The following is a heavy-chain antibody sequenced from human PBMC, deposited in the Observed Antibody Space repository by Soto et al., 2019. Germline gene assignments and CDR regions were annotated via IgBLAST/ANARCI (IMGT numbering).Heavy chain of an antibody. D-gene: IGHD6-19*01. CDR1: GFTFSSYG. CDR3: ARVQRFKQWLVIYYSYYYMDV. V-gene: IGHV3-33*01. Sequence: GGSLRLSCAASGFTFSSYGMHWVRQAPGKGLEWVAVIWYDGSNKYYADSVKGRFTISRDNSKNTLYLQMNSLRAEDTAVYYCARVQRFKQWLVIYYSYYYMDVWGKGTTVTVSS. J-gene: IGHJ6*03. CDR2: IWYDGSNK.